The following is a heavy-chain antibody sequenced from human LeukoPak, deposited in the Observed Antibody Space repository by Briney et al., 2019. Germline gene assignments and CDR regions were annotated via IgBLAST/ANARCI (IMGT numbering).Heavy chain of an antibody. CDR1: GSTFDDYA. CDR2: ISWNSGSI. V-gene: IGHV3-9*01. Sequence: PGGSLRLSCAASGSTFDDYAMHWVRQAPGKGLEWVSGISWNSGSIGYADSVKGRFTISRDNAKNSLYLQMNSLRAEDTAVYFCARARYDSSGYYPLGDYWGQGTLVTVSS. J-gene: IGHJ4*02. CDR3: ARARYDSSGYYPLGDY. D-gene: IGHD3-22*01.